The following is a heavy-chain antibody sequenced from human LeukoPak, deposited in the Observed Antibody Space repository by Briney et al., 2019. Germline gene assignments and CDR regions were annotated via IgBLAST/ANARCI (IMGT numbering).Heavy chain of an antibody. Sequence: SETLSLTCTVSGGSISSYYWSWIRQPAGKGLEWIGRIYTSGSTNYNPSLKSRVTMSVDTSKNQFSLKLSSVTAADTAVYYCARETYYYDSSAYDYYYYMDVWGKGTTVTVSS. CDR1: GGSISSYY. CDR3: ARETYYYDSSAYDYYYYMDV. V-gene: IGHV4-4*07. CDR2: IYTSGST. J-gene: IGHJ6*03. D-gene: IGHD3-22*01.